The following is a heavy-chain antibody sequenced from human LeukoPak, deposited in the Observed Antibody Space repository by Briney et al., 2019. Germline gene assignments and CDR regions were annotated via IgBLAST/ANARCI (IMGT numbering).Heavy chain of an antibody. CDR3: AKDREGYSSSWYYFDY. Sequence: GESLRLSCAASGFTFSSFNMNWVRQAPGSGLEWVSSISSSSSYIYYADSVKGRFTISRDNAKNSLYLQMNSLRAEDTAVYYCAKDREGYSSSWYYFDYWGQGTLVTVSS. V-gene: IGHV3-21*04. CDR1: GFTFSSFN. CDR2: ISSSSSYI. D-gene: IGHD6-13*01. J-gene: IGHJ4*02.